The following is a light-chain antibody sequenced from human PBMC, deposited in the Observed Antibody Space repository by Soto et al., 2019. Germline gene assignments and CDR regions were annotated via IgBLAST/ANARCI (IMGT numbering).Light chain of an antibody. J-gene: IGKJ4*01. V-gene: IGKV1-5*01. CDR2: DAS. CDR1: QSISSW. CDR3: QQYGSYPLT. Sequence: DIQMTQSPSTLSASVGDRVTITCRASQSISSWLAWYQQKPGKAPKLLIYDASSLESGVPSRFSGSGSGTEFTLPISSLQPDDFATYYCQQYGSYPLTFGGGTKVDIK.